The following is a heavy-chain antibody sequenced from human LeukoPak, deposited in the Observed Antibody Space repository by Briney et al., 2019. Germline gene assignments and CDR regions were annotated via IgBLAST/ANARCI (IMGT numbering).Heavy chain of an antibody. Sequence: PGGSLRLSCAASGFTFSSYAMSWVRQAPGKVLEWVSAISGSGGSTYYADSVKGRFTISRDNSKNTLYLQMNSLRAEDTAVYYCAKLPHGELAFFDYWGQGTLVTVSS. V-gene: IGHV3-23*01. CDR3: AKLPHGELAFFDY. D-gene: IGHD3-10*01. CDR1: GFTFSSYA. CDR2: ISGSGGST. J-gene: IGHJ4*02.